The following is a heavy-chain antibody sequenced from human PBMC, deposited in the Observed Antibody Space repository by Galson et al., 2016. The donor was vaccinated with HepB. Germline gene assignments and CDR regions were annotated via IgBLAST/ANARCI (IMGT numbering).Heavy chain of an antibody. V-gene: IGHV5-10-1*01. Sequence: QSGAEVKKPGESLKISCKTSGSDFTNYWITWVRQLPGKGLEWIGRIEPADSFTNYSPSFRGRVTISVDSSISTAYLQWSSLSASDTAIYYCARRRRPTGPDYWGPGTLVTVSS. CDR2: IEPADSFT. D-gene: IGHD4-17*01. J-gene: IGHJ4*02. CDR1: GSDFTNYW. CDR3: ARRRRPTGPDY.